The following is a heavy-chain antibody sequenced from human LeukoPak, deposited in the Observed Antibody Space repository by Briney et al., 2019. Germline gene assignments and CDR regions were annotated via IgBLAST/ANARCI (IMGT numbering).Heavy chain of an antibody. CDR2: INHSGST. CDR1: GGSFSGYY. V-gene: IGHV4-34*01. CDR3: ARGPYYYYYGMDV. J-gene: IGHJ6*02. Sequence: SETLSLTCAVYGGSFSGYYWSWIRQPPGKGLEWIGEINHSGSTNYNPSLRSRVTISVDTSKNQFSLKLSSVTAADTAVYYCARGPYYYYYGMDVWGQGTTVTVSS.